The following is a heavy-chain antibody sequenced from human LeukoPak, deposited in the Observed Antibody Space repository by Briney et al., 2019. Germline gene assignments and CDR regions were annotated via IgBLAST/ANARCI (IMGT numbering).Heavy chain of an antibody. D-gene: IGHD5-24*01. V-gene: IGHV4-30-4*01. CDR3: ARSTWLQLGLGALDR. J-gene: IGHJ3*01. CDR2: IYYSGST. Sequence: PSETLSLTCTVSGGSVSSGDYYWSWIRQPPGKGLEWIGYIYYSGSTYYNPSLKSRVVISVDTSKNQFSLKLTSVTAADTAVYYCARSTWLQLGLGALDRWGQGTMVTVSS. CDR1: GGSVSSGDYY.